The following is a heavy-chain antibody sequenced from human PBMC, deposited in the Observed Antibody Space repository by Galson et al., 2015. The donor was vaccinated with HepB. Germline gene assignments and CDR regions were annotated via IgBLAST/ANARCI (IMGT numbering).Heavy chain of an antibody. V-gene: IGHV3-73*01. D-gene: IGHD6-19*01. CDR2: IRSKANSYAT. Sequence: SLRLSCAASGFTFSGSAMHWVRQASGKGLEWVGRIRSKANSYATAYAASVKGRFTISRDDSKNTAYLQMNSLKTEDTAVYYCTSSGWYRGYYYYGMDVWGQGTTVTVSS. J-gene: IGHJ6*02. CDR3: TSSGWYRGYYYYGMDV. CDR1: GFTFSGSA.